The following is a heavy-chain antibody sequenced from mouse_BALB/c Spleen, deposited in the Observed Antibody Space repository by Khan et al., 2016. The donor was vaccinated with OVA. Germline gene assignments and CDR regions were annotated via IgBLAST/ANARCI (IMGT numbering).Heavy chain of an antibody. D-gene: IGHD1-1*01. Sequence: MQLEESGPELVRPGASVKISCKASGYSFTGYFMNWVMQSHGKSLEWIGRINPHIGGTFYNQRFKDKATLTVDESSSTAHMELRSLTSEDSAVYYCTRIYRSDFDYWGQGTTLTVSS. CDR3: TRIYRSDFDY. J-gene: IGHJ2*01. V-gene: IGHV1-20*01. CDR1: GYSFTGYF. CDR2: INPHIGGT.